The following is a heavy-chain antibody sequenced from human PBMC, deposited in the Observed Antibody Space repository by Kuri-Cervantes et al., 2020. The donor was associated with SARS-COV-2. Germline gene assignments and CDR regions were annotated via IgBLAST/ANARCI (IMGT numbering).Heavy chain of an antibody. D-gene: IGHD2-15*01. V-gene: IGHV3-23*01. CDR1: GFTFSNYG. CDR2: ISASGGMT. Sequence: GGSLRLSCAVSGFTFSNYGMNWVRQAPGKGLEWVSVISASGGMTYYADSVKGRFTISRDNSKNTLYLQMNSLRAEDTAVYYCAEIGTQYCSAGSCYVDYWGQGTLVTVSS. CDR3: AEIGTQYCSAGSCYVDY. J-gene: IGHJ4*02.